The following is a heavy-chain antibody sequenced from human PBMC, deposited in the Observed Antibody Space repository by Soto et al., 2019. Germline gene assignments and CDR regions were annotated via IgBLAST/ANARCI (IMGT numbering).Heavy chain of an antibody. CDR2: IYYSGST. J-gene: IGHJ5*02. V-gene: IGHV4-59*01. D-gene: IGHD3-10*02. Sequence: LETLSLTCTVSGGYISSYYWSWIRQPPGKGLEWIGYIYYSGSTNYNPSLKSRVTISVDTSKNQFSLELSSVTAADTAVYYCARTLFGWGIWLDPWGQGTLVTVSS. CDR3: ARTLFGWGIWLDP. CDR1: GGYISSYY.